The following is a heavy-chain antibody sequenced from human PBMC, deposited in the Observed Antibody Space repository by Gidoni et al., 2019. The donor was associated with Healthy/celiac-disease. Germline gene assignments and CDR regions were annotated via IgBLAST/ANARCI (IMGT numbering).Heavy chain of an antibody. CDR1: GFTFSSYA. CDR2: ISGSGGST. D-gene: IGHD6-13*01. J-gene: IGHJ4*02. CDR3: AKGAAGTRGSFDY. Sequence: VQLLESGGGLVQPGGSLRLSCAASGFTFSSYAMSWFRQAPGTGLEWVSAISGSGGSTYYADSVKGRFTISRDNSKNTLYLQMNSLRAEDTAVYYCAKGAAGTRGSFDYWGQGTLVTVSS. V-gene: IGHV3-23*01.